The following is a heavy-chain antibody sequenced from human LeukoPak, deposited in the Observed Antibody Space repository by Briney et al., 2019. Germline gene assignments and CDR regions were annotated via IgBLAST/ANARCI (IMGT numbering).Heavy chain of an antibody. V-gene: IGHV3-30*04. CDR1: GFTFSSYA. Sequence: GGSLRLSCAASGFTFSSYAMHWARQAPGKGLEWVAVISYDGSNKYYADSVKGRFTISRDNSKNTLYLQMNSLRAEDTAVYYCARTRITMIRGVMSAFDIWGQGTMVTVSS. CDR3: ARTRITMIRGVMSAFDI. D-gene: IGHD3-10*01. J-gene: IGHJ3*02. CDR2: ISYDGSNK.